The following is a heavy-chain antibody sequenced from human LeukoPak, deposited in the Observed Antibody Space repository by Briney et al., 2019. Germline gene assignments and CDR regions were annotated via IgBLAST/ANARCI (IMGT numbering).Heavy chain of an antibody. V-gene: IGHV3-23*01. CDR3: ARYGYYYGSGSYPDY. CDR1: GFTFSSYG. J-gene: IGHJ4*02. D-gene: IGHD3-10*01. CDR2: ISGSGIST. Sequence: GGSLRLSCAASGFTFSSYGMTWVRQAPGRGLEWVSSISGSGISTYYADSVKGRFTISRDNAKNSLYLQMNSLRAEDTAVYYCARYGYYYGSGSYPDYWGQGTLVTVSS.